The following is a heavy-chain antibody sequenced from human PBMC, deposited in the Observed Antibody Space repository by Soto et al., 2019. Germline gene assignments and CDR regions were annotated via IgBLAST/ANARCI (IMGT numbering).Heavy chain of an antibody. D-gene: IGHD1-7*01. CDR3: ASGTGSYYYYGMDV. J-gene: IGHJ6*02. Sequence: GASVKVSCKASGYTFTGYYMHWVRQAPGQGLEWMGWINPNSGGTNYAQKFQGWVTMTRDTSISTAYMELSRLRSDDTAVYYCASGTGSYYYYGMDVWGRGTTVTVSS. V-gene: IGHV1-2*04. CDR2: INPNSGGT. CDR1: GYTFTGYY.